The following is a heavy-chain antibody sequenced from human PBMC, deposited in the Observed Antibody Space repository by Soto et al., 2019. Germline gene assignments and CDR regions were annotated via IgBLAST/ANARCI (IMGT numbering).Heavy chain of an antibody. J-gene: IGHJ4*01. Sequence: SETLSLTCAVSGDSIIGIYHWAWIRQSPGRGLEWIASIYHTGTTYYTPSLESRVTISVDTSKNQFSLRLSSVTAADSAVYYCARAHVMVVAGSTFDFWGHGIMVTVSS. CDR3: ARAHVMVVAGSTFDF. CDR2: IYHTGTT. V-gene: IGHV4-38-2*01. D-gene: IGHD2-15*01. CDR1: GDSIIGIYH.